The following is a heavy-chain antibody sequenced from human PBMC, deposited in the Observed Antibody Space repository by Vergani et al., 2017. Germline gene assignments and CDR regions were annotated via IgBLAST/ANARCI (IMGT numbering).Heavy chain of an antibody. CDR3: ARGLRTTGTTPFYYYYYIDV. CDR2: IKQDGSEK. V-gene: IGHV3-7*01. J-gene: IGHJ6*03. D-gene: IGHD1-1*01. CDR1: GFTFSSYW. Sequence: VQLVESGGGVVQPGRSLRLSCAASGFTFSSYWMSWVRQAPGKGLEWVANIKQDGSEKYYVDSVKGRFTISRDNAKNSLYLQMNSLRAEDTAVYYCARGLRTTGTTPFYYYYYIDVWGKGTTVTVSS.